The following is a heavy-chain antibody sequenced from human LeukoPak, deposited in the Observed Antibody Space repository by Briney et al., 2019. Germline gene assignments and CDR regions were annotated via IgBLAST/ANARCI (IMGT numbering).Heavy chain of an antibody. J-gene: IGHJ4*02. V-gene: IGHV3-30-3*01. Sequence: GGSLRLSCAASGFTFSSYAMHWVRQAPGKGLEWVAVISYDGSNKYYADSVKGRFTISRDNSKNTLYLQMNSLRAEDTAVYYCARGDSSSWLWGVDYWGQGTLVTVSS. CDR1: GFTFSSYA. CDR3: ARGDSSSWLWGVDY. D-gene: IGHD6-13*01. CDR2: ISYDGSNK.